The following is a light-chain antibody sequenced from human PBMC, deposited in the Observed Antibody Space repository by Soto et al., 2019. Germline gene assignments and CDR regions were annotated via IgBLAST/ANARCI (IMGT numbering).Light chain of an antibody. CDR3: QQYNSYSFT. CDR1: QSISSW. Sequence: DIQMTQSPSTLSASVGDRVTITCRASQSISSWLAWYQQKPGKAPKLLIYKASSLESGAPSRFSGSGSGTEFTLTISSLQPDDFGIYYCQQYNSYSFTFGQGTKLEIK. V-gene: IGKV1-5*03. J-gene: IGKJ2*01. CDR2: KAS.